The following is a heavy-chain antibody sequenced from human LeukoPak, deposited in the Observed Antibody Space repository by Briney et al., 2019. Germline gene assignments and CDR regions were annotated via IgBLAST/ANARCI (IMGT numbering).Heavy chain of an antibody. V-gene: IGHV3-21*04. CDR2: ISSSSVYT. CDR1: GFTFSSYH. J-gene: IGHJ3*02. CDR3: ARDALRDDAFDI. Sequence: GGSLRLSCKASGFTFSSYHMNWVRQAPGKGLEWVSSISSSSVYTHYADSVKGRITISRDNGKNSLYLQMNSLTAEDTALYYFARDALRDDAFDIWGQGTMVTVSS.